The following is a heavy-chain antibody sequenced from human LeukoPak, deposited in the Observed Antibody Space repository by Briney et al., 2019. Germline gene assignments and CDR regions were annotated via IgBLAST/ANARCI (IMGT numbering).Heavy chain of an antibody. CDR1: GGSISSYY. CDR3: ARVHYGILTGYPNFDY. V-gene: IGHV4-59*01. J-gene: IGHJ4*02. CDR2: IYYSGST. Sequence: SETLSLTCTVSGGSISSYYWSWIRQPPGKGLEWIGYIYYSGSTNYNPSLKSRVTISVDTSNNQFSLQLSSVDAADTAVYYRARVHYGILTGYPNFDYWGQGTLVTVSS. D-gene: IGHD3-9*01.